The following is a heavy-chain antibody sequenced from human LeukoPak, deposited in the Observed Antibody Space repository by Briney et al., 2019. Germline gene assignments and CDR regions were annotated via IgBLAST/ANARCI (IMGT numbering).Heavy chain of an antibody. J-gene: IGHJ4*02. CDR2: ISSSSTYI. Sequence: GGSLRLSCTASGFTFSSYSMNWVRQAPGKGLEWVSSISSSSTYIYYADSVKGRFTISRDNAKNSLYLQMKSLRAEDTAVYYCARRYCSGNSCYSFDYWGQGTPATVSP. D-gene: IGHD2-2*02. CDR1: GFTFSSYS. CDR3: ARRYCSGNSCYSFDY. V-gene: IGHV3-21*01.